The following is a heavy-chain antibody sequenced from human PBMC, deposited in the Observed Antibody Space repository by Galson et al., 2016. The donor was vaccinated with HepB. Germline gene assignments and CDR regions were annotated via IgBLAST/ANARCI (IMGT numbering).Heavy chain of an antibody. CDR1: GFTFTNYA. Sequence: SLRLSCAASGFTFTNYAMSWVRQAPGKGLEWVSGISGSGSGTYYTDSVKGRFTISRDNSKNTLYLQMNTLRAEDSAFYYCAKPWGYNLGPFDSWGQGTLVTVSS. CDR3: AKPWGYNLGPFDS. CDR2: ISGSGSGT. V-gene: IGHV3-23*01. J-gene: IGHJ4*02. D-gene: IGHD1-1*01.